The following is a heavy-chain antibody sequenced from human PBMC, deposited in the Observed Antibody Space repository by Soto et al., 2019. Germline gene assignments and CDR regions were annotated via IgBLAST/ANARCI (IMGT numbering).Heavy chain of an antibody. CDR2: IYYSGST. Sequence: ASETLSLTCTVSGGSISSGGYYWSWIRQHPGKGLEWIGYIYYSGSTYYNPSLKSRVTISVDTSKNQFSLKLSSVTAADTAVYYCARAAYYDSSGFPRGNYYYYGMDVWGQGTTVTVS. J-gene: IGHJ6*02. D-gene: IGHD3-22*01. V-gene: IGHV4-31*03. CDR3: ARAAYYDSSGFPRGNYYYYGMDV. CDR1: GGSISSGGYY.